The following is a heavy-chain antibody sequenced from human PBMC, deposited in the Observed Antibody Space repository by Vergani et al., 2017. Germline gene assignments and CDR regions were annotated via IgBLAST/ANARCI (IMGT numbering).Heavy chain of an antibody. D-gene: IGHD2-2*02. CDR1: GFTFSSYG. J-gene: IGHJ6*02. CDR3: AKVGGYCSSTSCYTIGMDV. CDR2: ISYDGSNK. V-gene: IGHV3-30*18. Sequence: QVQLVESGGGVVQPGKSLRLSCAASGFTFSSYGMHWVRQAPGKGLEWVAVISYDGSNKYYADSVKGRFTISRDNSKTTLYLQMNSLRAEDTAVYYCAKVGGYCSSTSCYTIGMDVWGQGTTVTVSS.